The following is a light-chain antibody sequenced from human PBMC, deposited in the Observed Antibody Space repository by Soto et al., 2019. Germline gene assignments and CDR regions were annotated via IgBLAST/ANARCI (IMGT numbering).Light chain of an antibody. CDR2: AAS. CDR1: QSISSY. V-gene: IGKV1-39*01. CDR3: QQSYSTPIN. Sequence: DIQITQSPSYVSASVGDRVTMACRASQSISSYLNWYQQKPGKAPKLLIYAASSLQSGVPLRFSGSGSGTDFTLTISSLQPEDFATYYCQQSYSTPINCGQGTRREIK. J-gene: IGKJ5*01.